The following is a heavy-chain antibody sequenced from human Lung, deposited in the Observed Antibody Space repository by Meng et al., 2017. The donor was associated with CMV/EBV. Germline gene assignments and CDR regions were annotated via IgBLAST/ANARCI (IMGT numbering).Heavy chain of an antibody. CDR1: GFTFSRYG. D-gene: IGHD2-2*01. CDR2: MYSGGSST. Sequence: GESXKISCAASGFTFSRYGMSWVRQAPGKGLEWVSVMYSGGSSTFYADSVQGRFTISRDESKNTLYLQMNSLRAEDTALYYCAKCSSTSCRYFDYWRQGTLVTVSS. CDR3: AKCSSTSCRYFDY. J-gene: IGHJ4*02. V-gene: IGHV3-23*03.